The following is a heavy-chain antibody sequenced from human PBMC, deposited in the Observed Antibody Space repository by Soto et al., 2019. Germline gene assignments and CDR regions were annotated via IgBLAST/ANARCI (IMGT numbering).Heavy chain of an antibody. D-gene: IGHD1-7*01. CDR3: AKDSPGNYVSWAYYYGMDV. CDR1: GFTFSSYA. V-gene: IGHV3-23*01. Sequence: EVQLLESGGGLVQPGGSLRLSCAASGFTFSSYAMSWVRQAPGKGLEWVSAISGSGGSTYYADSVKGRFTISRDNSKNTLYLQMHSLRAEDTAVYYCAKDSPGNYVSWAYYYGMDVWGQGTTVTVSS. CDR2: ISGSGGST. J-gene: IGHJ6*02.